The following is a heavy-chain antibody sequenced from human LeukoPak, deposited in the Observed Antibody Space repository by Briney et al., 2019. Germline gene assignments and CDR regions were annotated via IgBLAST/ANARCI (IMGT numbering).Heavy chain of an antibody. D-gene: IGHD1-26*01. CDR3: AKFNGLKFPSLIDY. CDR1: GFTFSSYS. Sequence: GGSLRLSCAASGFTFSSYSMNWVRQAPGKGLEWVSAISGSGGSTYYADSVKGRFTISRDNSKNTLYLQMNSLRAEDTAVYYCAKFNGLKFPSLIDYWGQGTLVTVSS. V-gene: IGHV3-23*01. CDR2: ISGSGGST. J-gene: IGHJ4*02.